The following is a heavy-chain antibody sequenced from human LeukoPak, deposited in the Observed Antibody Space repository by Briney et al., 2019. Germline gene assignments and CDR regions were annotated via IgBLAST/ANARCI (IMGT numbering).Heavy chain of an antibody. Sequence: GGSLRLSCAASGFTFDDYAMHWVRQAPGRGLEWVSGISYNGGNLGYADSVKGRFTISRDNSKNTLYLQMNSLRAEDTAVYYCARDSSRGAFDIWGQGTMVTVPS. CDR3: ARDSSRGAFDI. CDR2: ISYNGGNL. V-gene: IGHV3-9*01. J-gene: IGHJ3*02. CDR1: GFTFDDYA.